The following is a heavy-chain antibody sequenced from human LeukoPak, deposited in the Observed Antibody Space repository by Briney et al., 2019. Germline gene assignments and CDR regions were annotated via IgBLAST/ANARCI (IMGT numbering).Heavy chain of an antibody. CDR3: ASSSGWYHRDAFDI. Sequence: ASVKVSCKASGYTFTGYYMHWVRQAPGQGLEWMGRINPNSGGTNYAQKLQGRVTMNRDTAMSTAYMEVSRLRCDDTAVYYCASSSGWYHRDAFDIWGQGTMVTVSS. V-gene: IGHV1-2*06. CDR2: INPNSGGT. J-gene: IGHJ3*02. D-gene: IGHD6-19*01. CDR1: GYTFTGYY.